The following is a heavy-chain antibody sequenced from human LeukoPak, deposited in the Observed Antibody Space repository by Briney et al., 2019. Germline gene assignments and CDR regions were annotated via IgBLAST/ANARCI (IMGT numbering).Heavy chain of an antibody. J-gene: IGHJ3*02. CDR2: IYDSGST. CDR1: GGSISSGDYY. CDR3: ARTVTAYNDVFDI. Sequence: SETRSLTCTVSGGSISSGDYYWSWLRQPPGRGLEWIGYIYDSGSTYYNPSLKSRVTISVDTSTNQFYLKLSSVTAADTAVYYCARTVTAYNDVFDIWGQGTMVTVSS. D-gene: IGHD1-14*01. V-gene: IGHV4-30-4*08.